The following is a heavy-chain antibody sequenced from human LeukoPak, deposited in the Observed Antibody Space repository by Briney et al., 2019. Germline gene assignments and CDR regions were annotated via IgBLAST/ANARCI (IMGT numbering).Heavy chain of an antibody. D-gene: IGHD3-10*01. J-gene: IGHJ5*02. V-gene: IGHV1-18*04. CDR1: GYTFTGYY. CDR2: ISAYNGNT. Sequence: ASVKVSCKASGYTFTGYYMHWVRQAPGQGLEWMGWISAYNGNTNYAQKLQGRVTMTTDTSTSTAYMELRSLRSDDTAVYYCARDSASQLLWFGESNWFDPWGQGTLVTVSS. CDR3: ARDSASQLLWFGESNWFDP.